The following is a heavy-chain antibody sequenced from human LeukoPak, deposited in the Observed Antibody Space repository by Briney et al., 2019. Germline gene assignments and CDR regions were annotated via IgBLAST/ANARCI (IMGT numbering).Heavy chain of an antibody. J-gene: IGHJ4*02. Sequence: GASVKASCKASGYTFTNYAVNWVRQAPGQGLEWMGWINTNTGNPTYAQAFTGRFVFSLDTSVSTAYLQISSLKSEDTAVYYCARGNYGSGKMGSDFWGQGTLVIVSS. CDR3: ARGNYGSGKMGSDF. D-gene: IGHD3-10*01. CDR2: INTNTGNP. V-gene: IGHV7-4-1*02. CDR1: GYTFTNYA.